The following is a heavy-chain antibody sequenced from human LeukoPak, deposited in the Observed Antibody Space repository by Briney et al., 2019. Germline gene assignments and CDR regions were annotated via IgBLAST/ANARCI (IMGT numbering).Heavy chain of an antibody. CDR2: IYYSGST. V-gene: IGHV4-38-2*02. CDR1: GYSISSGYY. Sequence: SETLSLTCTVSGYSISSGYYWGWIRQPPGEGLEWIGSIYYSGSTHYNPSLKSRVTISVDTSKNQFSLKLTSVTAADTALYYCARRYYGSGNPFDPWGQGTLVTVSS. CDR3: ARRYYGSGNPFDP. J-gene: IGHJ5*02. D-gene: IGHD3-10*01.